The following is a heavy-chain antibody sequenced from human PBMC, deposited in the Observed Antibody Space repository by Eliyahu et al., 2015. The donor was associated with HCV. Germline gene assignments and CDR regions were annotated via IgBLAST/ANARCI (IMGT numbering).Heavy chain of an antibody. D-gene: IGHD1-26*01. V-gene: IGHV4-59*01. CDR3: ARGEKWELEFWYFDL. CDR2: IYYSGST. J-gene: IGHJ2*01. CDR1: GGSISSYY. Sequence: QVQLQESGPGLVKPSETLSLTCTVXGGSISSYYWSWIRQPPGKGLEWIGYIYYSGSTNYNPSLKSRVTISVDTSKNQFSLKLSSVTAADTAVYYCARGEKWELEFWYFDLWGRGTLVTVSS.